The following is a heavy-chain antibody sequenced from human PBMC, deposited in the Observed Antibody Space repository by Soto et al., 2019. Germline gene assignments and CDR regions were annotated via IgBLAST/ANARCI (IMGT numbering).Heavy chain of an antibody. D-gene: IGHD1-26*01. J-gene: IGHJ5*02. CDR3: ARIPYSDTDPCP. V-gene: IGHV3-74*01. CDR2: INIDGTTT. Sequence: EVQLVESGGGLVQPGGSLRLSCAASGFAFSTKWMHWVRQGPGKGLVWVSRINIDGTTTNYADSVKGRVTISRDNAKNMLYLQMDSLRAEDTAVYYCARIPYSDTDPCPWGQGTLVTVSS. CDR1: GFAFSTKW.